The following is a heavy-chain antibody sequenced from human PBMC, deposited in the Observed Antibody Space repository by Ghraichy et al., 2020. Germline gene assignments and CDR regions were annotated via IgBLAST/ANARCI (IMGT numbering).Heavy chain of an antibody. V-gene: IGHV4-39*01. J-gene: IGHJ3*02. CDR2: IYYGGST. CDR1: GGSISSSSYY. Sequence: SETLSLTCTVSGGSISSSSYYWGWIRQPPGKGLEWIGSIYYGGSTYYNPSLKSRVTISVDTSKNQFSLKLSSVTAADTAVYYCARLTSSGWNAFDIWGQGTMVTVSS. CDR3: ARLTSSGWNAFDI. D-gene: IGHD6-19*01.